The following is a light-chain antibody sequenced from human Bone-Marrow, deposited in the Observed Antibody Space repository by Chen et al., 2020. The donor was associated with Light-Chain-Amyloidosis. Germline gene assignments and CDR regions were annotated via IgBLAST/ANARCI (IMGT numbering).Light chain of an antibody. V-gene: IGLV2-14*01. CDR1: SSDVGGDNH. CDR2: EVT. CDR3: SSYTITNTLV. Sequence: QSDLTQPASVSGSPGQSITLSCTGTSSDVGGDNHVSWYQQHPDKAPKLRIYEVTNRPSWVPDRFSGSKSDNTASLTISGLQTEDEADYFCSSYTITNTLVFGSGTRVTVL. J-gene: IGLJ1*01.